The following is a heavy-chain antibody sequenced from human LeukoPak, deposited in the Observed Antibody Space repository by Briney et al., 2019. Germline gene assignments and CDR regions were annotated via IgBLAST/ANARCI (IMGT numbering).Heavy chain of an antibody. CDR1: GFTFSSYG. CDR3: AKDRSYYLWSDFYYMDV. Sequence: PGGTLRLSCAASGFTFSSYGMSWVRQAPGKGLEWVSAISGSGGSTYYADSVKGRFTISRDISKNTLYLQMNSLRAEDTAVYYCAKDRSYYLWSDFYYMDVWGNGTTVTVSS. V-gene: IGHV3-23*01. J-gene: IGHJ6*03. D-gene: IGHD1-26*01. CDR2: ISGSGGST.